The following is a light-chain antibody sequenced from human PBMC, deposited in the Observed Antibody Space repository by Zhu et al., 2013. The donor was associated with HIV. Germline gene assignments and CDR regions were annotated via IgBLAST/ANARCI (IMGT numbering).Light chain of an antibody. J-gene: IGKJ1*01. CDR2: DAS. CDR3: LHYNSYSRT. CDR1: QSISSW. V-gene: IGKV1-5*01. Sequence: DIQMTQSPSTLSASVGDRVTITCRASQSISSWLAWYQQKPGKAPKLLIYDASSLEAGVPSRFSGSGSGTEFSLTISSLQAEDFATYYCLHYNSYSRTFGQGTEGG.